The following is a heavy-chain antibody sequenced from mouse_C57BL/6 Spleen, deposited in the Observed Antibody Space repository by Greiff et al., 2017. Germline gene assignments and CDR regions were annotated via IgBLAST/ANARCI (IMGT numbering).Heavy chain of an antibody. V-gene: IGHV3-6*01. CDR1: GYSITSGYY. J-gene: IGHJ3*01. CDR3: ARVYVNYEFAY. CDR2: ISYDGSN. D-gene: IGHD2-1*01. Sequence: EVQLQESGPGLVKPSQSLSLTCSVTGYSITSGYYWNWIRQFPGNKLEWMGYISYDGSNNYNPSLKNRISITRDTSKNQLFLKLNSVTTEDTATYYGARVYVNYEFAYWGQGTLVTVSA.